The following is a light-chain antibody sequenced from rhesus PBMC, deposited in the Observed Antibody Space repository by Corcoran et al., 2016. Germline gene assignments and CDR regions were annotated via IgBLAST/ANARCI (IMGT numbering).Light chain of an antibody. J-gene: IGKJ1*01. V-gene: IGKV1-21*01. CDR1: QDSSKW. CDR3: QQHHTTPRT. Sequence: DIQMTQFPSSLSASVGDRVTITCRASQDSSKWIAWYQQQPGKAPKLLIYKASTLQSGVPSRFSGTGSGTEFTLPISSLQPEDFATYYCQQHHTTPRTFGLGTKVEIK. CDR2: KAS.